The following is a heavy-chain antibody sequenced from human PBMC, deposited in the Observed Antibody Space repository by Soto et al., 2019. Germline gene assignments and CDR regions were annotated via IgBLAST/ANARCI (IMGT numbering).Heavy chain of an antibody. CDR2: IDPDGGST. Sequence: QVQLVQSGAEVKKPGASVKIFCMASGYNFANYYIHWVRQAPGQGPEWMGIIDPDGGSTSYAQKFQGRVSMSSDTSTSRVYMELTGLRSEDTAVYYCTSLIGVDVLRDSWGQGTLVTVSS. CDR1: GYNFANYY. D-gene: IGHD3-9*01. J-gene: IGHJ4*02. V-gene: IGHV1-46*01. CDR3: TSLIGVDVLRDS.